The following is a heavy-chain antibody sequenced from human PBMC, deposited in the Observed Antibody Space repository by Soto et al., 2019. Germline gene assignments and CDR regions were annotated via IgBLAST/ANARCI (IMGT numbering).Heavy chain of an antibody. J-gene: IGHJ5*02. D-gene: IGHD5-12*01. V-gene: IGHV5-51*01. CDR1: GYDFAGYW. CDR2: IYPGDSQT. CDR3: AREGGAVATPNWFDP. Sequence: GESLKISCKGSGYDFAGYWIGWVRQMPGRGLEWVGVIYPGDSQTRYSPSFQGQVTISADKSVRTVYLQWSSLQASDTAIYYCAREGGAVATPNWFDPWGQGTLVTVSS.